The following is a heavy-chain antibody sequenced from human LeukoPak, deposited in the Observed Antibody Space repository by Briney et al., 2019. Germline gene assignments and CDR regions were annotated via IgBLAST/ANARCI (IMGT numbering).Heavy chain of an antibody. CDR1: GFTFSSYA. V-gene: IGHV3-23*01. CDR2: ISTSGGST. Sequence: GGSLRLSCAASGFTFSSYAMSWVRQAPGKGLEWVSAISTSGGSTYYADSVKGRFTISRDNSKNTLYLQMNSLRAEDTAVYYCTKGQNIVVLTGISGGLDYWGQGTLVTVSS. J-gene: IGHJ4*02. CDR3: TKGQNIVVLTGISGGLDY. D-gene: IGHD2-21*02.